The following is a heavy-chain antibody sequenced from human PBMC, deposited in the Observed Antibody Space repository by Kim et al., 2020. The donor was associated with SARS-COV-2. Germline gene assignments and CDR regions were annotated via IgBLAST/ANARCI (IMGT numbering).Heavy chain of an antibody. Sequence: SETLSLTCTVSGGSISSSSYYWGWIRQPPGKGLEWIGSIYYSGSTYYNPSLKSRVTISVDTSKNQFSLKLSSVTAADTAVYYCARHGSGWFPFDYWGQGTLVTVSS. CDR1: GGSISSSSYY. CDR2: IYYSGST. J-gene: IGHJ4*02. D-gene: IGHD6-19*01. CDR3: ARHGSGWFPFDY. V-gene: IGHV4-39*01.